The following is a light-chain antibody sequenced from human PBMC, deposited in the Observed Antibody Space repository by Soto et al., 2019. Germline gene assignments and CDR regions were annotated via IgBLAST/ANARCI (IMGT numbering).Light chain of an antibody. V-gene: IGLV2-14*01. J-gene: IGLJ1*01. CDR3: SSYTSSSTRV. Sequence: QSVLTRPASVSGSPGQSITISCTGTSSDVGGYNYVSWYQQHPGKAPKLMIYDVSNRPSGVSNRFCGSQSGNTASLTISGLQAEDEADYYCSSYTSSSTRVFGTGTKVT. CDR2: DVS. CDR1: SSDVGGYNY.